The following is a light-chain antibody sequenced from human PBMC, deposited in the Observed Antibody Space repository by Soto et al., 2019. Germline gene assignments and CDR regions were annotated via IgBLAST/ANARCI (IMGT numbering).Light chain of an antibody. CDR2: EVS. CDR1: SSDVGSYKY. V-gene: IGLV2-14*01. Sequence: QSALTQPASVSGSPGQSITISCTGTSSDVGSYKYVSWYQHYPGKAPKLIIYEVSNRPSGVSDGFSGSTSGNTASLTISGLQDEDEAYYYCISYTTSSTVVFGGGTKLTVL. CDR3: ISYTTSSTVV. J-gene: IGLJ2*01.